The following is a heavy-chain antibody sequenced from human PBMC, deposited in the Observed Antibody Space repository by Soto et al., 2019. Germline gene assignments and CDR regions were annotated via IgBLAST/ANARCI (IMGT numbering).Heavy chain of an antibody. CDR3: ATTSKYYDDSSVLDLAAFDI. V-gene: IGHV4-4*07. Sequence: SETLSLTCTASGCSISSYYWSWIRQPAGKGLEWIGRIYTSGSTNYTPSLKSRVTMSVDTSRNQFSLKLSSVSAADAAVYYCATTSKYYDDSSVLDLAAFDIWGQGTMVTVSS. D-gene: IGHD3-22*01. CDR1: GCSISSYY. J-gene: IGHJ3*02. CDR2: IYTSGST.